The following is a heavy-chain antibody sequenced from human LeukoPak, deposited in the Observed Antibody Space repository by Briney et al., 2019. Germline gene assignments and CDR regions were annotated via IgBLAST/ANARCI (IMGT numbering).Heavy chain of an antibody. CDR1: GGSISSGGYY. D-gene: IGHD6-19*01. V-gene: IGHV4-31*03. J-gene: IGHJ4*02. CDR2: IYYSGST. CDR3: ARARRLPRRYSSGWYEQGGGFFDY. Sequence: TSQTLSLTCTVSGGSISSGGYYWSWIRQHPGKGLEWIGYIYYSGSTNYNPSLKSRVAISVDTSKNQFSLKLSSVTAADTAVYYCARARRLPRRYSSGWYEQGGGFFDYWGQGTLVTVSS.